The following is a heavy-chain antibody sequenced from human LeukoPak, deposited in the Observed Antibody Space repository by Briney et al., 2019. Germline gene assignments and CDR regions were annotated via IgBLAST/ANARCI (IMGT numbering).Heavy chain of an antibody. CDR3: ARGTRLLWFGELLAWFDP. Sequence: SETLSLTCTVSGVSISSYYWSWIRQPPGKGLEWIGYIYYSGSTNYNPSLKSRVTISVDTSKNQFSLKLSSVTAADTAVYYCARGTRLLWFGELLAWFDPWGQGTLVTVSS. D-gene: IGHD3-10*01. J-gene: IGHJ5*02. CDR1: GVSISSYY. CDR2: IYYSGST. V-gene: IGHV4-59*01.